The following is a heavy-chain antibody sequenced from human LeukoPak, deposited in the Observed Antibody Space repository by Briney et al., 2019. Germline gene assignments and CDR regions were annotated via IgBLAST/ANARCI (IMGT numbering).Heavy chain of an antibody. V-gene: IGHV4-4*02. J-gene: IGHJ4*02. Sequence: TSGTLSLTCGVSGGSISNTNWWTWVRQPPGKGLEWIGEVHLDGRTNYNPSLKSRLTMSVDLSENHISLKLTSVTAADTAVYYCAREGGFFRPLDYSGQGTLVTVSS. CDR1: GGSISNTNW. D-gene: IGHD3-3*01. CDR2: VHLDGRT. CDR3: AREGGFFRPLDY.